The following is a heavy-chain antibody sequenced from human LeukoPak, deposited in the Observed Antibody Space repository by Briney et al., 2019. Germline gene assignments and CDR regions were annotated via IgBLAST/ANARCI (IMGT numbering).Heavy chain of an antibody. V-gene: IGHV4-39*07. CDR1: GGSISSSSYY. CDR2: IYYSGST. Sequence: KPSETLSLTCTVSGGSISSSSYYWGWIRQPPGKGLEWIGSIYYSGSTYYNPSLKSRVTISVDTSKNQFSLKLSSVTAADTAVYYCARDRSRYYHSSGQNNWFDPWGQGTLVTVSS. CDR3: ARDRSRYYHSSGQNNWFDP. J-gene: IGHJ5*02. D-gene: IGHD3-22*01.